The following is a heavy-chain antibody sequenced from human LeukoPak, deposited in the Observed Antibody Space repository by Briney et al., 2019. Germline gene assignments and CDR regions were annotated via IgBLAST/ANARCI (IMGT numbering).Heavy chain of an antibody. D-gene: IGHD3-10*01. J-gene: IGHJ4*02. Sequence: SETLSLTCTGSGGSISSYYWSWIRQPPGQGLEWIGYIYYSGSTNYNPSLKSRVTISLDTSKNQLSLKLSAVTAAYTPVYYCVRETPVGSGSYQLDYWGQGTLVTVSS. V-gene: IGHV4-59*01. CDR3: VRETPVGSGSYQLDY. CDR2: IYYSGST. CDR1: GGSISSYY.